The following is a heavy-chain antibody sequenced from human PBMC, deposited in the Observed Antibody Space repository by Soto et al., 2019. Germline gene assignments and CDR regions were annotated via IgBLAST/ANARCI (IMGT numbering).Heavy chain of an antibody. Sequence: GGSLRLSCAASGFTFNSYWMTWVLQAPGKGLEWVANIKQDESETHFVDSVKGRFTISRDNTKNSLYLQINYLRAEDTAVYYCARERVFLDVWGQGTTVTVSS. CDR3: ARERVFLDV. V-gene: IGHV3-7*01. J-gene: IGHJ6*02. CDR1: GFTFNSYW. CDR2: IKQDESET.